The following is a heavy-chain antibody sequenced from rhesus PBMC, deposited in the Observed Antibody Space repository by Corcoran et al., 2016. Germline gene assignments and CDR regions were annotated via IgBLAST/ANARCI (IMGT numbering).Heavy chain of an antibody. D-gene: IGHD6-25*01. CDR2: IYSRKGKP. Sequence: QVQLQVSGPGLLKPSDTLSLTCAVSGGSISGGYGWAWIRQSPGKGREWIGSIYSRKGKPYSNPSLKGRVAISTDTAKSQVSLKLSSVTAADTAVYYCARGDVDSGSWTFDYWGQGVLVTVSS. CDR1: GGSISGGYG. V-gene: IGHV4S7*01. CDR3: ARGDVDSGSWTFDY. J-gene: IGHJ4*01.